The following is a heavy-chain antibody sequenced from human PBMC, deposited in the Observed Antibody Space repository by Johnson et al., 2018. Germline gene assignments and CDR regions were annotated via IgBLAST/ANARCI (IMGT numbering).Heavy chain of an antibody. CDR2: IYYSGST. CDR3: ARTFINWNDEDYYYGMDV. D-gene: IGHD1-20*01. Sequence: QVQLQESGPGLVKPSETLSLTCTVSGGSISSFYWSWIRQPPGKGLEWIGYIYYSGSTNYNPSLKIRVTISVDTSKNQFSLKLSSGPAADTAVYYCARTFINWNDEDYYYGMDVWGQGTTVTVSS. J-gene: IGHJ6*02. CDR1: GGSISSFY. V-gene: IGHV4-59*01.